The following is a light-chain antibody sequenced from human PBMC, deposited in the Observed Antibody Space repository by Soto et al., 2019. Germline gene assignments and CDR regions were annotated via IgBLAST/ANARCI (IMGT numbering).Light chain of an antibody. CDR2: KAS. V-gene: IGKV1-5*03. J-gene: IGKJ1*01. CDR1: QSISNW. CDR3: QQYNGT. Sequence: EIKMTQFPSTLSASVGDRVTITCRASQSISNWLAWYQQKPGKAPKLLIYKASILEGGVSPRFSGSGSGTEFTLSISSLQPDDFATYYCQQYNGTFGQGTKVEIK.